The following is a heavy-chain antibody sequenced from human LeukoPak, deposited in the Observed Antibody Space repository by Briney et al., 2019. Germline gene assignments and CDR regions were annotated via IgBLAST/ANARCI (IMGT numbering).Heavy chain of an antibody. V-gene: IGHV3-23*01. CDR3: ARHKSSAWGVDY. Sequence: GGSLRLSCAASGFTFSTFAMIWVRQPPGKGLEWVSSIFPSGGEIHYADSVRGRFTISRDNSKSTLSLQMNSLRAEDTAVYYCARHKSSAWGVDYWGQGTLVTVSS. J-gene: IGHJ4*02. CDR1: GFTFSTFA. D-gene: IGHD6-19*01. CDR2: IFPSGGEI.